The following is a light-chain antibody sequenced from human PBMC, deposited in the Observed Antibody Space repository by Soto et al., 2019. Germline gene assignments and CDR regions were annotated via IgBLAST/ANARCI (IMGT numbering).Light chain of an antibody. Sequence: EIVLTQSPATLSLYPGERATLSCRASQSVGSYLAWYQHKPGQAPKLLIYHASKRATGIPARFSGSGSGTDFSLTISSLEREEFAVSYCQHRSNWQYTFIHRTRLEIK. CDR1: QSVGSY. V-gene: IGKV3-11*01. CDR2: HAS. J-gene: IGKJ2*01. CDR3: QHRSNWQYT.